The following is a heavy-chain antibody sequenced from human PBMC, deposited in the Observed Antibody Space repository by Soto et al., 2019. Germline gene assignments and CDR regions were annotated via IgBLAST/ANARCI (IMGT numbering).Heavy chain of an antibody. CDR2: VSSSGGSQ. CDR1: GLTFGGYA. CDR3: AARCFKGNCQTMDV. Sequence: QVQLVESGGGVVQPGKSLRVSCVASGLTFGGYAMHWVRQAPGKGLEWVVVVSSSGGSQHYGDSVKGRFTISRDNSKNTLYLQMSGLRLEDTAVYYCAARCFKGNCQTMDVWGQGTAVTVSS. D-gene: IGHD2-21*01. J-gene: IGHJ6*02. V-gene: IGHV3-30*03.